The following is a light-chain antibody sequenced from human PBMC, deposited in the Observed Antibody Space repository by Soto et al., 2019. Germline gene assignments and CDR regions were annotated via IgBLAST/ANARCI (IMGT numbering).Light chain of an antibody. CDR1: SSNIGNNY. CDR3: GTWDSSLSAVV. CDR2: ENS. Sequence: QSVLTQPPSVSAAPGQKVTISCSGSSSNIGNNYVAWYQHLPGTAPRLLMYENSKRPSGIPDRFPGSKSGTSATLGITGLQTGDEADYYCGTWDSSLSAVVFGGGTKLTVL. V-gene: IGLV1-51*02. J-gene: IGLJ2*01.